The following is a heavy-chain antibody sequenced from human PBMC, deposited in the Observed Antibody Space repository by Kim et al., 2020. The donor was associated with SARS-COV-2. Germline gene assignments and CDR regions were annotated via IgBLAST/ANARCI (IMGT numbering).Heavy chain of an antibody. CDR2: T. D-gene: IGHD6-19*01. J-gene: IGHJ4*02. Sequence: TSHNPSLKSRVTIPVDTSKNQFSLKLSPVTAADTAVYYCARHRSGWFPDYWGQGALVTVSS. V-gene: IGHV4-39*01. CDR3: ARHRSGWFPDY.